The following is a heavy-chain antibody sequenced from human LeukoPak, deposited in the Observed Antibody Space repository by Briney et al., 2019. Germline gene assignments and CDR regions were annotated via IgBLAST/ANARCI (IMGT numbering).Heavy chain of an antibody. Sequence: GGSLRLSCAASGFTFSSYAMSWVRQAPGKGLEWVSAISGSGGSTYYADSVKGRFTISRDSAKNTLYLQMNSLRAGDTAVYYCASTPNGVAAIYFDYWGQGTLVTVSS. CDR1: GFTFSSYA. CDR3: ASTPNGVAAIYFDY. J-gene: IGHJ4*02. V-gene: IGHV3-23*01. D-gene: IGHD2-15*01. CDR2: ISGSGGST.